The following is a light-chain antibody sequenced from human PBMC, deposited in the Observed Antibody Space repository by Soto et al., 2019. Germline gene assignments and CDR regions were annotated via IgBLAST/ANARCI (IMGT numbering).Light chain of an antibody. J-gene: IGKJ2*01. V-gene: IGKV3-20*01. CDR3: QQYGSSPYT. Sequence: TQSPSTLSAPVGDRVTITCRASQTISRWLAWYQQKPGQAPRLLIYGASSRATGIPDRFSGSGSGTDFTLTISRLEPEDFAVYYCQQYGSSPYTFGQGTKLEIK. CDR2: GAS. CDR1: QTISRW.